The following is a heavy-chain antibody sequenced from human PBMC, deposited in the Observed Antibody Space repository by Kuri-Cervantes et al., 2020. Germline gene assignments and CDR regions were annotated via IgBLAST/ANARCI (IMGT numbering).Heavy chain of an antibody. CDR1: GFTFSSYA. Sequence: GGSLRLSCAASGFTFSSYAMHWVRQAPGKGLEWVAVISCDGSNTYYAHSVKGRFTISRDNSKNTLYLQMNSLRAEDTAVYYCAKEGDKTTVTIDYWGQGTLVTVSS. CDR3: AKEGDKTTVTIDY. J-gene: IGHJ4*02. D-gene: IGHD4-17*01. CDR2: ISCDGSNT. V-gene: IGHV3-30*07.